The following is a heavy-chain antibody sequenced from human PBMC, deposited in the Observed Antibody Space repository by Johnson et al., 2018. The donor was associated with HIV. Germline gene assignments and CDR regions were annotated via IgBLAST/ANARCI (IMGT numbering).Heavy chain of an antibody. CDR3: TTDLIRRYYGSGLRDAFDI. V-gene: IGHV3-30-3*01. CDR2: ISYDGSNK. J-gene: IGHJ3*02. CDR1: GFTFSSYA. Sequence: QVQLVESGGGLVQPGGSLRLSCAASGFTFSSYAMHWVRQAPGKGLEWVAVISYDGSNKYYADSVKGRFTISRDNSKNTLYLQMNSLKTEDTAVYYCTTDLIRRYYGSGLRDAFDIWGQGTMVTVSS. D-gene: IGHD3-10*01.